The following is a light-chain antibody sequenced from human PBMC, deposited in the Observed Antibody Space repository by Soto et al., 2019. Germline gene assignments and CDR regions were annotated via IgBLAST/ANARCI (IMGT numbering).Light chain of an antibody. CDR3: QQYGGSPRT. Sequence: EIVLTQSPGTLSLSPGERVTLSCRASQSVSSNFLAWYQQRPGQAPRLLIYGASNRATGVPDRFSGSGSGTDFTLTISRLEPEDFAVYYCQQYGGSPRTFGQGTKVDIK. CDR1: QSVSSNF. V-gene: IGKV3-20*01. CDR2: GAS. J-gene: IGKJ1*01.